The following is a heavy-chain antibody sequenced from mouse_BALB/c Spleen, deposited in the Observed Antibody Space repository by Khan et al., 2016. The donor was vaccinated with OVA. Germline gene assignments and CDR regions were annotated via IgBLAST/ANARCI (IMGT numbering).Heavy chain of an antibody. V-gene: IGHV2-6-7*01. CDR1: GFSLTGYG. J-gene: IGHJ4*01. Sequence: VQLQESGPGPVAPSQSLSITCTVSGFSLTGYGVNWVRQPPGKGLEWLGMIWGDGSTDYNSALKSRLSISKDNSKSQVFIKMNSLQTDDTARYYCARAYYANYREAMDYWGQGTSVTVSS. D-gene: IGHD2-10*01. CDR2: IWGDGST. CDR3: ARAYYANYREAMDY.